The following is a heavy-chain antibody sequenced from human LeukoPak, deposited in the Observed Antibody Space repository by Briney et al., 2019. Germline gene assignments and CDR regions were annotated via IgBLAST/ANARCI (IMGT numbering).Heavy chain of an antibody. CDR2: ISSSSSYI. CDR1: GFTFSSYE. V-gene: IGHV3-21*01. J-gene: IGHJ4*02. Sequence: PGGSLRLSCAASGFTFSSYEMNWVRQAPGKGLEWVSSISSSSSYIYYADSVKGRFTISRDNAKNSLYLQMNSLRAEDTAVYYCARTGWFGESYFDYWGQGTLVTVSS. CDR3: ARTGWFGESYFDY. D-gene: IGHD3-10*01.